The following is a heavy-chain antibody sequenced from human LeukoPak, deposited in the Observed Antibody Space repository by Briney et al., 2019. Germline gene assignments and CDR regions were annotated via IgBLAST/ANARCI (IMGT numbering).Heavy chain of an antibody. CDR2: ISYDGSNK. Sequence: GGSLRLSCAASGFTFSSYGMHWVRQAPGKGLEWVAVISYDGSNKYYADSVKGRFTISRDNSKNTLYLQMNSLKTEDTAVYYCTTVIWEWLPDYWGQGTLVTVSP. D-gene: IGHD3-3*01. V-gene: IGHV3-30*03. CDR3: TTVIWEWLPDY. CDR1: GFTFSSYG. J-gene: IGHJ4*02.